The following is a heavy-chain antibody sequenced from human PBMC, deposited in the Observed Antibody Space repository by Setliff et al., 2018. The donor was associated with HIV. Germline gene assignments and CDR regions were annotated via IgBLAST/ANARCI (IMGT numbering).Heavy chain of an antibody. CDR3: ARDNSYYYGSGSHYWYGMDV. J-gene: IGHJ6*01. V-gene: IGHV4-61*02. CDR2: LHLSGDT. CDR1: GGSISSGSYY. D-gene: IGHD3-10*01. Sequence: ASETLSLTCTVSGGSISSGSYYWSWIRQPAGKGLEWIGRLHLSGDTNYNPSLKSRVTMSIDTSKNQFSLKLSSVTAADTAVYYCARDNSYYYGSGSHYWYGMDVWGQGTTVTVSS.